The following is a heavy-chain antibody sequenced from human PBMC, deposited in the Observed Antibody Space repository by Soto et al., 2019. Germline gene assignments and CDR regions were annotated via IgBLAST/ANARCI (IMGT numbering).Heavy chain of an antibody. J-gene: IGHJ5*01. CDR3: ATEHSRGYYDGGGEVFDS. CDR2: FYYSWST. CDR1: GGSIRTSSYD. D-gene: IGHD3-22*01. Sequence: PSETLSLTYNISGGSIRTSSYDSGWMRQPPGQWFGLIWSFYYSWSTYYNPSLKGRVTISVDTSKNQFSLKLNSVTAADTAFYYCATEHSRGYYDGGGEVFDSWGQGTLVTVS. V-gene: IGHV4-39*01.